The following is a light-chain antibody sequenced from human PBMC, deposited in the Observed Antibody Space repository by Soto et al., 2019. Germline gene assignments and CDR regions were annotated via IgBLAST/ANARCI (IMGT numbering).Light chain of an antibody. CDR1: RSNIGSST. Sequence: QSVLTQPPSASGTPGQRVTISCSGSRSNIGSSTVNWYQQLPGTAPKLLIYSNNQRPSGVPDRFSGSKSGTSASLAISGLQSEDEADYYCAAWDDSLNGVLFGGGTKLTVL. CDR2: SNN. J-gene: IGLJ2*01. V-gene: IGLV1-44*01. CDR3: AAWDDSLNGVL.